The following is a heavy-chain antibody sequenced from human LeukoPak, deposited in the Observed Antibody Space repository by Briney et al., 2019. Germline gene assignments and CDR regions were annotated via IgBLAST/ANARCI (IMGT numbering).Heavy chain of an antibody. J-gene: IGHJ6*02. CDR3: ARAHSLASYYYGGDG. V-gene: IGHV4-39*07. D-gene: IGHD2-21*01. CDR1: GGSISSSYSY. CDR2: IYYSGST. Sequence: SETLSLTCTVSGGSISSSYSYWGWIRQPPGKGLEWIGNIYYSGSTYYSPSLTSRVTVSVDTSENQFSLKLSSVTAADTAVYYCARAHSLASYYYGGDGWGQGTT.